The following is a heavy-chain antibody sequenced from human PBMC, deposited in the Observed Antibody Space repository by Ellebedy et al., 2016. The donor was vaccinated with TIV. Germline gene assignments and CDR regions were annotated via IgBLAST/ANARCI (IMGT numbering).Heavy chain of an antibody. CDR2: IYPGGNA. CDR1: GFTVSSMY. J-gene: IGHJ4*02. Sequence: PGGSLRLSCAASGFTVSSMYMSWVRQAPGKGLEWVSLIYPGGNAYYADSVKGRFTISRDSSKDTLDLQMKSLRAEDTAVYYCAAERDSGSTDYWGQGTLVTVSS. V-gene: IGHV3-66*01. CDR3: AAERDSGSTDY. D-gene: IGHD1-26*01.